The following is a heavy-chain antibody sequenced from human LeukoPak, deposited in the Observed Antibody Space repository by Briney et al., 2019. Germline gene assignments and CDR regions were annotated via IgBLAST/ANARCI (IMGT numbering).Heavy chain of an antibody. CDR3: ARQQEVTSDSYYYAMDV. J-gene: IGHJ6*02. D-gene: IGHD4-23*01. Sequence: GGSLRLSCAASGFTFSSYSFNWVRQVPGKGLEWVSSITTTFYTYYTDSVKGRFTISRDNAKNSLYLQMISLRAEDTAVYYCARQQEVTSDSYYYAMDVWGQGTTVTVSS. CDR1: GFTFSSYS. CDR2: ITTTFYT. V-gene: IGHV3-21*01.